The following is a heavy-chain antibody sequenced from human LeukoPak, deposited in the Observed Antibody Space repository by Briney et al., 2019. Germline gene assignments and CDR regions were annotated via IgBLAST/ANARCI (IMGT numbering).Heavy chain of an antibody. CDR3: AKDSSGWATDY. CDR1: GFTFRNYN. V-gene: IGHV3-30*02. Sequence: GGSLRLSCAASGFTFRNYNMHWVRQPPGKWLEWVAFIRNDGGNKNYADSVKGRFTISRDNSKNTLYLQMDSLRAEDMAVYYCAKDSSGWATDYWGQGTLVTVSS. D-gene: IGHD6-19*01. J-gene: IGHJ4*02. CDR2: IRNDGGNK.